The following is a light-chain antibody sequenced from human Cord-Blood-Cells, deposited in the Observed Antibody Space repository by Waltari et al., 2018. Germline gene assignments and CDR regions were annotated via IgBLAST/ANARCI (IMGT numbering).Light chain of an antibody. J-gene: IGLJ1*01. CDR1: SSDVGGYNY. CDR3: SSYAGSNNYV. CDR2: EVS. V-gene: IGLV2-8*01. Sequence: QSALTQPPSASGSPGQSVTISCTGTSSDVGGYNYVSWYQQHPGKAPKLMIYEVSKRPSRGPDRFSGSKSGNTASLTVSGLQAEDEADYYCSSYAGSNNYVFGTGTKVTVL.